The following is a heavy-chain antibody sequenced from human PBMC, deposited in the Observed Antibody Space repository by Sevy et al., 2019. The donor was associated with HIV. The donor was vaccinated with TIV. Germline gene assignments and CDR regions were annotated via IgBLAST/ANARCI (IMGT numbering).Heavy chain of an antibody. V-gene: IGHV3-23*01. D-gene: IGHD2-2*01. CDR2: ISGSGDST. CDR3: AEVVVPAYSDPFEYYAYGMDV. CDR1: GFTFSNYA. Sequence: GGSLRLSCAASGFTFSNYAINWVRQAPGKGLEWVSRISGSGDSTFYADSVKGRFTISRDNSKNTVHLQMNSLRVEDTAVYYCAEVVVPAYSDPFEYYAYGMDVWGQGTTVTVSS. J-gene: IGHJ6*02.